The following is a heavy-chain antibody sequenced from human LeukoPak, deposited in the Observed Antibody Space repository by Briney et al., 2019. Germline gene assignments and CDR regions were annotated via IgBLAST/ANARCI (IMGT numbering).Heavy chain of an antibody. CDR2: IRTSSSTI. Sequence: AGSLRLSCAASGFTFSSSGMNWVRQAPGKGLEWVSYIRTSSSTISYADSVKGRFTISRDNAKNSLYLQINSLRDEDTAVYYCATAGWDYWGQGTLVTVSS. J-gene: IGHJ4*02. CDR3: ATAGWDY. CDR1: GFTFSSSG. V-gene: IGHV3-48*02.